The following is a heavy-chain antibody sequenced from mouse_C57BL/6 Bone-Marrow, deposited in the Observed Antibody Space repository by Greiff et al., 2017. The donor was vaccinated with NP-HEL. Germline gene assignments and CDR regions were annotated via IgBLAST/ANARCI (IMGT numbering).Heavy chain of an antibody. D-gene: IGHD2-2*01. J-gene: IGHJ2*01. V-gene: IGHV14-4*01. CDR1: GFNIKDDY. Sequence: VQLQQSGAELVRPGASVKLSCTASGFNIKDDYMHWVKQRPEQGLEWIGWIDPETGDTEYASKFQGKATITADTSSNTAYLQLSSLTSEDTAVYYCTTGSYYFDYWGQGTTLTVYS. CDR2: IDPETGDT. CDR3: TTGSYYFDY.